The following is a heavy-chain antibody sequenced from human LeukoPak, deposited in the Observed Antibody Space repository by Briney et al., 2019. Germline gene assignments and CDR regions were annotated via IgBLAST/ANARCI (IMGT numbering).Heavy chain of an antibody. CDR3: ARVGKPYYDFWSGYGNWFDP. D-gene: IGHD3-3*01. CDR2: IYYSGST. J-gene: IGHJ5*02. Sequence: KPSETLSLTCTVSGGSISNYYWSWIRQPPGKGLEWIGYIYYSGSTNYNPSLKSRVAISVDTSKNQFSLKLSSVTAADTAVYYCARVGKPYYDFWSGYGNWFDPWGQGTLVTVSS. CDR1: GGSISNYY. V-gene: IGHV4-59*01.